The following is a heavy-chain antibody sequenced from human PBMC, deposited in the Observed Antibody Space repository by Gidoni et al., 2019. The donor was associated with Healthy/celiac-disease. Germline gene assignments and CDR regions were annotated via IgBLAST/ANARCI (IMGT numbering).Heavy chain of an antibody. V-gene: IGHV3-53*01. CDR2: IDSGGNT. CDR3: ARAYCGGDCYPTSYFDY. J-gene: IGHJ4*02. Sequence: EVQLVESGGGLIQPGRSLRLSCAASGFTVSSSYMSWVRQAPGKGREWVSVIDSGGNTYYADSVKCRFTISRDNSKNTLYLRMNSLRAEDTAVYYCARAYCGGDCYPTSYFDYWGQGTLVTVSS. CDR1: GFTVSSSY. D-gene: IGHD2-21*02.